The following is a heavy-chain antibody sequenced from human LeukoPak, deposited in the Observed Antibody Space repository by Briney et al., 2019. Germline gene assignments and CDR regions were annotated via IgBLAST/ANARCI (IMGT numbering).Heavy chain of an antibody. Sequence: GGPLRLSCEASGFTLSGHSMDWFRQAQGKGLEWVGLIRNAANGYTTDYVTSVKGRFIISRDDSRNSLYLQMSSLKTEDTALYYCVRVRHGDSFDFWGQGTLVTVSS. CDR1: GFTLSGHS. V-gene: IGHV3-72*01. CDR2: IRNAANGYTT. J-gene: IGHJ4*02. CDR3: VRVRHGDSFDF. D-gene: IGHD4-17*01.